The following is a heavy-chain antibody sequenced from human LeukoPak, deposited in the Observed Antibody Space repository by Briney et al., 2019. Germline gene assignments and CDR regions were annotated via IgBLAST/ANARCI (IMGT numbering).Heavy chain of an antibody. CDR1: GFTFISYP. D-gene: IGHD3-10*01. V-gene: IGHV3-23*01. Sequence: PGGSLRLSCAAPGFTFISYPMSGVPRAPGRGREGVPPFRGGGGSTYYEYSVRGRFTISRDNSKNTLYLQRNSLRAEDMAVYYCAKGEVWFGEFGAAEDDAFYIWGEGTMVTGSS. CDR2: FRGGGGST. J-gene: IGHJ3*02. CDR3: AKGEVWFGEFGAAEDDAFYI.